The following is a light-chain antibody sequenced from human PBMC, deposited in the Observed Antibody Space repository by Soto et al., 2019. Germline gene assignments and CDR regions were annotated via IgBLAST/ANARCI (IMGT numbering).Light chain of an antibody. CDR1: QSISNN. CDR2: GAS. CDR3: QQYNKWPQT. Sequence: EVVMTQSPATLSVSPGERATLSCRASQSISNNLAWYQQKPGQAPRLLISGASTRATGIPARFSGSGSGTDFTLTISSLQSEDLAVYHCQQYNKWPQTFGQGTKVDIK. V-gene: IGKV3-15*01. J-gene: IGKJ1*01.